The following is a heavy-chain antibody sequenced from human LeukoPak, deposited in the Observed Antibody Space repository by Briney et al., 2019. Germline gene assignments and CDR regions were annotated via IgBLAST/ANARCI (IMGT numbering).Heavy chain of an antibody. D-gene: IGHD6-13*01. CDR1: GFTFSSYW. CDR3: ARGAAADLYYMDV. V-gene: IGHV3-7*03. J-gene: IGHJ6*03. Sequence: PGGSLRLSCAASGFTFSSYWMSWVRQAPGKGLEWVANIKQDGSEKYYVDSVKGRFTMSRDNAKNSLYLQMNSLRAEDTALYYCARGAAADLYYMDVWGKGTTVTVSS. CDR2: IKQDGSEK.